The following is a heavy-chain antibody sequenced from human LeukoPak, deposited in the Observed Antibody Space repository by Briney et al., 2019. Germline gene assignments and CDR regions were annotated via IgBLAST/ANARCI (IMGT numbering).Heavy chain of an antibody. CDR1: GYTFTNYY. V-gene: IGHV1-46*01. CDR3: ATGGSYTY. J-gene: IGHJ4*02. CDR2: LNPGGGSR. Sequence: ASVKVSCKASGYTFTNYYLHWVRQAPGQGLEWMGILNPGGGSRNYAQKFQGRVTMTEDTSTDTAYMELSSLRSEDTAVYYCATGGSYTYWGQGTLVTVSS. D-gene: IGHD1-26*01.